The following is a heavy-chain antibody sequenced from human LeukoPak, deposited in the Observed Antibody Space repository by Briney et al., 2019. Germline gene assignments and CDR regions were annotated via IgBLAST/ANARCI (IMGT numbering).Heavy chain of an antibody. CDR2: IYYSGST. V-gene: IGHV4-59*08. CDR3: AXXXXXXXGYKIDAFDI. D-gene: IGHD3-10*01. J-gene: IGHJ3*02. CDR1: GGSISSYY. Sequence: SETLSLTCTVSGGSISSYYWSWIRQPPGKGLEWIGYIYYSGSTNYNPSLKSRVTISVDTSKNQFSLKLSSVTAADTAVYYCAXXXXXXXGYKIDAFDIWGQGTMVTVSS.